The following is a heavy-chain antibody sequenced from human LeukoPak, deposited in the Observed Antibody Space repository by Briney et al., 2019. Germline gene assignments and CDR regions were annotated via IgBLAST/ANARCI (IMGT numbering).Heavy chain of an antibody. CDR2: IYSTGIT. CDR3: ARDRGRAYYCSGRVFDY. V-gene: IGHV4-59*01. CDR1: SGSISGYY. J-gene: IGHJ4*02. D-gene: IGHD3-10*01. Sequence: PSETLSLTCTVSSGSISGYYWSWIRQPPGKGLELIGYIYSTGITDYNPSLTSRVTISVNTSKNQFSLKLSSVTAADTAVYYCARDRGRAYYCSGRVFDYWGQGTLVTVSS.